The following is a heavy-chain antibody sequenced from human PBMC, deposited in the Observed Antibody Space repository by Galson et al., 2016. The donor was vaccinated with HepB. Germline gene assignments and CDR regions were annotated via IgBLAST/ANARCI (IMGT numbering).Heavy chain of an antibody. D-gene: IGHD1-7*01. CDR1: GFTFTDFC. J-gene: IGHJ4*02. V-gene: IGHV3-11*06. Sequence: SLRLSCAASGFTFTDFCMSWIRQVPGKGLEYIAYISGSAMTFTNYAESVKGRFTISRDNAKFSVHLQMNSLRVEDTAVYFCARGTSPDYWGQGTLVIVSS. CDR2: ISGSAMTFT. CDR3: ARGTSPDY.